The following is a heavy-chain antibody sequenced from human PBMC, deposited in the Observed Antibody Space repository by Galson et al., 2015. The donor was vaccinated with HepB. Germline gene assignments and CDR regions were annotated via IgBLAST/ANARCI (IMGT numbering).Heavy chain of an antibody. Sequence: SLRLSCAGSGFIFRHHAMAWIRQAPGHGLEWVAGINGRGSTRSSSDAVTGRVSISRDNSKDTVFLQMDNRRAEDTAVYYCVKEGSWFGGDWFDPWGQGALVTVS. CDR2: INGRGSTR. CDR1: GFIFRHHA. J-gene: IGHJ5*02. D-gene: IGHD3-16*01. V-gene: IGHV3-23*01. CDR3: VKEGSWFGGDWFDP.